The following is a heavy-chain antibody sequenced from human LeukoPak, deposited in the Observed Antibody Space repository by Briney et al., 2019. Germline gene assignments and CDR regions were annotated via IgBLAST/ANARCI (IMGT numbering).Heavy chain of an antibody. D-gene: IGHD2-2*01. J-gene: IGHJ6*03. V-gene: IGHV3-23*01. CDR1: GFTFDDYA. CDR2: ISGSGGST. CDR3: AKEGGSTSSLYYYYYYMDV. Sequence: GGSLRLSCAASGFTFDDYAMSWVRQAPGKGLEWVSAISGSGGSTYYADSVKGRFTISRDNSKNTLYLQMNSLRAEDTAVYYCAKEGGSTSSLYYYYYYMDVWGKGTTVTVSS.